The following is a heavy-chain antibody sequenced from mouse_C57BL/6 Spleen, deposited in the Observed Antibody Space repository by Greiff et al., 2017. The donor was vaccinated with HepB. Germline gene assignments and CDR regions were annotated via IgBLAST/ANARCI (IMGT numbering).Heavy chain of an antibody. J-gene: IGHJ4*01. D-gene: IGHD3-2*02. V-gene: IGHV1-52*01. Sequence: VQLQQPGADLVRPGSSVKLSCTASGYTFTSYWLHWVQQSPIQGLEWIGNIDPSDSETHYNQNFKDKATLTVDKSSSTAYMQLSSLTSEDSAVYYCAREDSSGYSYAMDYWGQGTSVTVSS. CDR2: IDPSDSET. CDR3: AREDSSGYSYAMDY. CDR1: GYTFTSYW.